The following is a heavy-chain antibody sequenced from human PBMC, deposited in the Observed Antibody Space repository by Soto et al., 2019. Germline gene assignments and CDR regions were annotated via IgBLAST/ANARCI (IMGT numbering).Heavy chain of an antibody. CDR2: IYWDDDK. J-gene: IGHJ4*02. CDR3: AHRRGYIYGLIVRFDY. Sequence: QITLKESGPTLVKPTQPLTLTCTFSGFSLSTSGVGVGWIRQPPGKALEWLALIYWDDDKRYSPSLKSRLTITKDTSKNQVVLTMTNMDPVDTATYYCAHRRGYIYGLIVRFDYWGQGTLVTVSS. D-gene: IGHD5-18*01. CDR1: GFSLSTSGVG. V-gene: IGHV2-5*02.